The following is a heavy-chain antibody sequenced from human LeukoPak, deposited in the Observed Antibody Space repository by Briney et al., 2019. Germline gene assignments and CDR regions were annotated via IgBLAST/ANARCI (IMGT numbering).Heavy chain of an antibody. V-gene: IGHV4-59*01. CDR1: GGSISSYY. J-gene: IGHJ3*02. Sequence: SETLSLTCTVSGGSISSYYWSWIRQPPGKGLEWIGYIYYSGSTNYNPSLKSRVTISVDTSKNQFSLKLSSVTAADTAVYYCASSTRETYYYDSSGYYYHAFDIWGQGTMVTVSS. CDR2: IYYSGST. CDR3: ASSTRETYYYDSSGYYYHAFDI. D-gene: IGHD3-22*01.